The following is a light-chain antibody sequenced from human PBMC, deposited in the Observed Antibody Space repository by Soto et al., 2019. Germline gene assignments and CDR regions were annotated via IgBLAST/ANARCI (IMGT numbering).Light chain of an antibody. V-gene: IGKV3-20*01. J-gene: IGKJ2*01. CDR1: ESVTSTY. CDR3: QVFGSSPRYT. CDR2: AAS. Sequence: ESVLTQSPGTLSLSPGERATLSCRTSESVTSTYLAWYQQKPGQPPRLLIYAASSRATGITDRFSGSGSGTDFTLTISRLEPEDFAVYYCQVFGSSPRYTFGRGTKLEIK.